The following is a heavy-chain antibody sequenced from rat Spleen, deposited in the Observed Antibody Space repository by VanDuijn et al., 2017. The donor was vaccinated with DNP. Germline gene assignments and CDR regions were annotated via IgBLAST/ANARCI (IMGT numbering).Heavy chain of an antibody. J-gene: IGHJ3*01. CDR3: ARRDYYSGDGFAY. CDR2: ISYDGSDT. V-gene: IGHV5-7*01. D-gene: IGHD1-1*01. Sequence: EVQLVESGGGLVQPGRSLKLSCAVSRITFSDHNMAWVRQAPKKGLEWVATISYDGSDTYYRDSVKGRFTISRDNAKSTLYLQMDSLRSEDTATYYCARRDYYSGDGFAYWGQGTLVTVSS. CDR1: RITFSDHN.